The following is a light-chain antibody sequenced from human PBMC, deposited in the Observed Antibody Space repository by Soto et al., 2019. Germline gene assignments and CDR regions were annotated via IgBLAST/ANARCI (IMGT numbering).Light chain of an antibody. CDR2: GVS. CDR3: SSYSDTYTYV. CDR1: SSDVGGYDY. Sequence: QSVLTQPRSVSESPGQSVTISCTGTSSDVGGYDYLSWYQQHPGKAPKLLIYGVSERPSGVPDRFSGSKSGSTASLTISGLQAEDEADYYCSSYSDTYTYVFGTGTKLTVL. J-gene: IGLJ1*01. V-gene: IGLV2-11*01.